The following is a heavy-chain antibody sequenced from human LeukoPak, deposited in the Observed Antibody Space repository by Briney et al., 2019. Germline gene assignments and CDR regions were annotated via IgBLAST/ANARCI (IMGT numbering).Heavy chain of an antibody. CDR3: AKPSTVVPAAIGVDY. CDR2: ISGSGGST. J-gene: IGHJ4*02. V-gene: IGHV3-23*01. Sequence: GGSLRLSCAASGFTFSSYAMSWVRQAPGKGLEWVSAISGSGGSTYYADSMKGRFTISRDNSKNTLYLQMNSLRAEDTAVYYCAKPSTVVPAAIGVDYWGQGTLVTVSS. CDR1: GFTFSSYA. D-gene: IGHD2-2*02.